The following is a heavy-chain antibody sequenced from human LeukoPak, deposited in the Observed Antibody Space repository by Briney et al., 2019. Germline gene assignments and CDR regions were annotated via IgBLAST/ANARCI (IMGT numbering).Heavy chain of an antibody. CDR3: ARGHHISSVTTALGNDY. D-gene: IGHD4-11*01. V-gene: IGHV4-34*01. J-gene: IGHJ4*02. Sequence: PSETLSLTCAVYGGSFSGYYWSWIRQPPGKGLEWIGEINHSGSTNYNPFLKSRVTISVDTSKDQFSLNLSSVTAADTAVYYCARGHHISSVTTALGNDYWGQGTLVTVSS. CDR2: INHSGST. CDR1: GGSFSGYY.